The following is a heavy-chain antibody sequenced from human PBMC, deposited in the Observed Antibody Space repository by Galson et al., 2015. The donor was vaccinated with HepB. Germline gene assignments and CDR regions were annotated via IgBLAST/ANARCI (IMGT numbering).Heavy chain of an antibody. Sequence: SLRLSCAASGFTFSSYAMHWVRQAPGKGLEWVAVISYDGSNKYYADSVKGRFTISRDNSKNTLYLQMNSLRAEDTAVYYCARDPLGYCSSTSRYGFDYWGQGTLVTVSS. J-gene: IGHJ4*02. CDR3: ARDPLGYCSSTSRYGFDY. D-gene: IGHD2-2*01. V-gene: IGHV3-30-3*01. CDR2: ISYDGSNK. CDR1: GFTFSSYA.